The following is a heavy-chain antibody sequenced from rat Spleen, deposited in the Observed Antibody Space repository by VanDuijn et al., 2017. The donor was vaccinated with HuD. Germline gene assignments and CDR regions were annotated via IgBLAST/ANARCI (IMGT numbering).Heavy chain of an antibody. J-gene: IGHJ2*01. CDR1: GFTFSNYG. CDR3: TTSAGVPFDY. Sequence: EVQLVESGGGLVQPGRSMKLSCAASGFTFSNYGMAWVRQAPKKGLEWVAYISYDGGSTYYRDSVKGRFTISRDNAKSTLYLQMDSLRSEDTATYYCTTSAGVPFDYWGQGVMVTVSS. V-gene: IGHV5-20*01. D-gene: IGHD4-3*01. CDR2: ISYDGGST.